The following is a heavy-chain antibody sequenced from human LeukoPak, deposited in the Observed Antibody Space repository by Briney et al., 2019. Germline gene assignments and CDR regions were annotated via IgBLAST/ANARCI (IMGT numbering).Heavy chain of an antibody. CDR1: GGSISSSNYY. D-gene: IGHD5/OR15-5a*01. V-gene: IGHV4-39*01. Sequence: TSETLSLTCTVSGGSISSSNYYWGWIRQPPGKGLEWIGSILYSGTTYYNPSLESRITISVDTSKNQVSLKLNSVTAADTAVFYCAGHLRVGARQEFDYWGQGTLVTVSS. CDR2: ILYSGTT. CDR3: AGHLRVGARQEFDY. J-gene: IGHJ4*02.